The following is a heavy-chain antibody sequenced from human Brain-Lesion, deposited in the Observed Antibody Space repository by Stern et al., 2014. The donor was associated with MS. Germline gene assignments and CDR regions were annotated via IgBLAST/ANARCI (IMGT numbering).Heavy chain of an antibody. CDR2: IHYSGIT. D-gene: IGHD1-26*01. Sequence: QVQLQESGPGLVKPSETLSLTCTVSGGSISSSTYYWAWIRPPPGKGLAWIGNIHYSGITYHNPSLKSRVTISVEMSKNQSSLKLSSVTAADTAIYYCARHDSVRRPSQLYSARDRGPGYFDYWGQGTLVTVSS. CDR1: GGSISSSTYY. V-gene: IGHV4-39*01. CDR3: ARHDSVRRPSQLYSARDRGPGYFDY. J-gene: IGHJ4*02.